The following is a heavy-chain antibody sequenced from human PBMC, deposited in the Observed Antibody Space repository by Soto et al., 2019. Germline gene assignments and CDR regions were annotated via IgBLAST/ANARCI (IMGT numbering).Heavy chain of an antibody. CDR3: PRDPEIFAY. CDR2: IIPILGIA. CDR1: GGTFSSYT. J-gene: IGHJ4*02. Sequence: SVKVSCKASGGTFSSYTISWVRQAPGQGLEWMGRIIPILGIANYAQKFQGRVTMTTDTSTSTAYMELRSLSFVVPAVYYFPRDPEIFAYWGQGTLVPVSS. V-gene: IGHV1-69*04.